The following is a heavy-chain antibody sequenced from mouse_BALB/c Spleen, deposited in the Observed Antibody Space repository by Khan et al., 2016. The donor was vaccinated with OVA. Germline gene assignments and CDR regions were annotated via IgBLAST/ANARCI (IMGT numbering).Heavy chain of an antibody. J-gene: IGHJ1*01. Sequence: EVELVESGGGLVQPGGSRKLSCAASGFTFNDFGMHWVRQAPEKGLEWVAYISSGSFTIYYTDTVKGRFTISRDNPKNTLFLQMTSLRSEDTAMYYCAREDYGHWYFAVWGAGTTVTVSS. D-gene: IGHD1-1*02. CDR2: ISSGSFTI. CDR3: AREDYGHWYFAV. V-gene: IGHV5-17*02. CDR1: GFTFNDFG.